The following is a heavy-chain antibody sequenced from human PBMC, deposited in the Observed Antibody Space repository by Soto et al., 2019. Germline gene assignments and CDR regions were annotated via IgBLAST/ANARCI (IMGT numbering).Heavy chain of an antibody. CDR3: ARGDDPHFYYGMAV. CDR1: GGSMSSGYW. CDR2: IYHSGST. V-gene: IGHV4-4*02. Sequence: QVQLQESGPGLVKPSGTLSLTCAVSGGSMSSGYWWSWVRQPPGKGLEWIGEIYHSGSTNYNPSLKSRVTISVDKSKTQFSLKLSSVTAADTAVYYCARGDDPHFYYGMAVWGQGTTVTVSS. D-gene: IGHD1-1*01. J-gene: IGHJ6*02.